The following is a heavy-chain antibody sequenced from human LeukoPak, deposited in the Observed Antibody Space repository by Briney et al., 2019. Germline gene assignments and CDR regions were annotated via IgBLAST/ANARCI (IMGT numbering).Heavy chain of an antibody. V-gene: IGHV3-33*01. Sequence: GRSLRLSCAASGFTFSIYGLHWVRQAPGKGLEWVAVIWNDGSNTYYADSVKGRFTISRDNSKNTLYLQMNSLRAEDTAVYSCARASGPFDYWGQGTLVTVSS. D-gene: IGHD3-10*01. J-gene: IGHJ4*02. CDR1: GFTFSIYG. CDR2: IWNDGSNT. CDR3: ARASGPFDY.